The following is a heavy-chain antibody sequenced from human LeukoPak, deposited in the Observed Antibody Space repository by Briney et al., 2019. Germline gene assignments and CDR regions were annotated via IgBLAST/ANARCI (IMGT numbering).Heavy chain of an antibody. Sequence: SETLSLTCTVSGGSISSYYWSWIRQPPGKGLEWIGYIYYSGSTNYNPSLKSRVTISVDTSKNQFSLKLNSVTAADTAVYYCARYGYYAYDYWGQGNLVTVTS. D-gene: IGHD3-3*01. J-gene: IGHJ4*02. CDR2: IYYSGST. CDR1: GGSISSYY. V-gene: IGHV4-59*01. CDR3: ARYGYYAYDY.